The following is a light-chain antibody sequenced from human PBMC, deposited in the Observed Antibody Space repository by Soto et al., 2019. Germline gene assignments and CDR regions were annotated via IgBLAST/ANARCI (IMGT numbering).Light chain of an antibody. CDR1: QSVDSNY. Sequence: EIVLTQSPGTLALSPREQATLSCRGTQSVDSNYLAWYQQQAGQTPRLLLYGATGRADGIPHRFSGSGFGTDFTLTISKVEPEDFAVYYCQQYGTPRSVNFGEGTKLEIK. CDR3: QQYGTPRSVN. CDR2: GAT. V-gene: IGKV3-20*01. J-gene: IGKJ5*01.